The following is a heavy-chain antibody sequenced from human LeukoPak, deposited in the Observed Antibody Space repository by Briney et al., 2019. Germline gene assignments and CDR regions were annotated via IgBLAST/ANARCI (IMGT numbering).Heavy chain of an antibody. J-gene: IGHJ5*02. CDR2: IYTSGST. D-gene: IGHD2-2*01. CDR3: ARHGRYQLLSPYNWFDP. Sequence: PSETLSLTCTVSGGSISSYYWSWIRQPPGKGLEWIGYIYTSGSTNYNPSLKSRVTISVDTSKNQFSLKLSSVTAADTAVYYCARHGRYQLLSPYNWFDPRGQGTLVTVSS. V-gene: IGHV4-4*09. CDR1: GGSISSYY.